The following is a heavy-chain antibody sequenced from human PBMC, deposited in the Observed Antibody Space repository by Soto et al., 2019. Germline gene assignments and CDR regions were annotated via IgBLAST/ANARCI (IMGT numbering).Heavy chain of an antibody. CDR2: ISYDGSNK. V-gene: IGHV3-30*18. J-gene: IGHJ4*02. CDR1: GFTFSSYG. CDR3: AKDGPLDY. Sequence: PGXSLRLSCAASGFTFSSYGLHWVRQAPGKGLEWVAVISYDGSNKYYADSVKGRFTISRDNSKNTLYLQMNSLRAEDTAVYYCAKDGPLDYWGQGTLVTVSS.